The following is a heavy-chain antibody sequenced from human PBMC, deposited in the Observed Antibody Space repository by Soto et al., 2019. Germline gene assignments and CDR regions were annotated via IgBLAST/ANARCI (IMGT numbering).Heavy chain of an antibody. J-gene: IGHJ5*02. Sequence: QVQLQQWGARLLKPSETLSLTCAVYGGSFSGYYWSWIRQSPGKGLEWIGEINLSVTTNYNPSLKSRVTMSVDTSKNQFSLKLTSVTAADTAVYYCAKGGGSLWSWGQGTLVTVSS. CDR1: GGSFSGYY. V-gene: IGHV4-34*01. CDR2: INLSVTT. CDR3: AKGGGSLWS. D-gene: IGHD3-10*01.